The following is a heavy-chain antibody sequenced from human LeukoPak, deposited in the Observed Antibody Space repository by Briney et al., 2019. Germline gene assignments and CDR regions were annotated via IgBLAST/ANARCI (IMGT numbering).Heavy chain of an antibody. CDR2: IYYSGST. CDR3: ARATGEYSSSRPLDY. J-gene: IGHJ4*02. V-gene: IGHV4-59*01. D-gene: IGHD6-6*01. CDR1: GGSISSYF. Sequence: SETLSLTCTVSGGSISSYFWSWIRQPPGKGLEWIGYIYYSGSTNYNPSLKSRVTISVDTSKNQFSLKLSSVTAADTAVYYCARATGEYSSSRPLDYWGQGTLVTVSS.